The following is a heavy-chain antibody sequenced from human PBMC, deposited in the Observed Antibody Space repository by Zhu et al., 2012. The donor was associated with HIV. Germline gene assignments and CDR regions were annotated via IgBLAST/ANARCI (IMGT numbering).Heavy chain of an antibody. CDR1: GASITSDLYY. D-gene: IGHD1-26*01. Sequence: QVQLQESGPGLVKPSETLSLICSVSGASITSDLYYWAWIRQSPGKGLEWIGNLYFSGSADYNPSLKSRVTISLDTSKNQFSLELTSVTASDRAVYYCARGYVGRSRELDHWGQGILVTVS. V-gene: IGHV4-39*02. CDR2: LYFSGSA. CDR3: ARGYVGRSRELDH. J-gene: IGHJ4*02.